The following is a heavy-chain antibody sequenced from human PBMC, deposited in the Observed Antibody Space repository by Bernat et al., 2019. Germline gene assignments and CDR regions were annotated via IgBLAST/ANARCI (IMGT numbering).Heavy chain of an antibody. J-gene: IGHJ4*02. CDR1: GYTFTSYG. V-gene: IGHV1-18*01. CDR2: ISAYNGNT. CDR3: ARDIRGSGSYYKGAFAY. D-gene: IGHD3-10*01. Sequence: QVQLVQSGAEVKKPGASVKVSRKASGYTFTSYGISWVRQAPGQGLEWMGWISAYNGNTNYAQKLQGRVTMTTDTSTSTAYMELRSLRSDDTAVYYCARDIRGSGSYYKGAFAYWGQGTLVTVSS.